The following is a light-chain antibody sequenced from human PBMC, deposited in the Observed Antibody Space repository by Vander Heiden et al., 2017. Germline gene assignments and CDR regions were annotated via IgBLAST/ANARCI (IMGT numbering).Light chain of an antibody. CDR3: SSYTGSNNLI. V-gene: IGLV2-8*01. CDR2: EVS. CDR1: SNDVGGYNY. Sequence: QSALTPPPSASGYPGQSVNISCTGTSNDVGGYNYVSWYQHHPGKAPKLMIYEVSKRPSGVPDRFSGSKSGNPASLTVSGLQAEDEADYYCSSYTGSNNLIFGGGTKLTVL. J-gene: IGLJ2*01.